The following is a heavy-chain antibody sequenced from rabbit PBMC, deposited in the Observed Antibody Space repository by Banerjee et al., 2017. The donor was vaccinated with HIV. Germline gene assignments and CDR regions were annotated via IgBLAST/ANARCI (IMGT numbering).Heavy chain of an antibody. CDR3: ARRKEFAPYIGYAYALYYGMDL. CDR1: GIDFSTYG. Sequence: QEHLVESGGGLVKPEGSLTLTCKASGIDFSTYGISWVRQAPGKGPEWIACICNSDAKSYYASWAKGRFTLSLDNAQNTAFLQMTSLTDADTATYFCARRKEFAPYIGYAYALYYGMDLWGPGTLVTVS. J-gene: IGHJ6*01. V-gene: IGHV1S47*01. CDR2: ICNSDAKS. D-gene: IGHD6-1*01.